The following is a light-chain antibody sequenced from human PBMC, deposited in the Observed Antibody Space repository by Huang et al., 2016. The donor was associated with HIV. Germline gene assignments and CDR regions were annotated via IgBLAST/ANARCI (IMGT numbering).Light chain of an antibody. J-gene: IGKJ1*01. CDR1: QSISSW. V-gene: IGKV1-5*03. Sequence: DIQMTQSPSTLSASIGDRVTITCRASQSISSWLAWYQQKPGKAPKLLIYKASSLEKGVPSRFSGSGSGTEFTLTISSLQPEDFATYYCQQYNSYSGTFGQGTKVEIK. CDR3: QQYNSYSGT. CDR2: KAS.